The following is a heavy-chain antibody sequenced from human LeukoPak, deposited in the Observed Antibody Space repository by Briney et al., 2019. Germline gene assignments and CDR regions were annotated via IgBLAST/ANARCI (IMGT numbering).Heavy chain of an antibody. CDR1: GYTFTGYY. Sequence: GASVKVSCKASGYTFTGYYMHWVRQAPGQGLEWMGWSSTDNGNINYAQKFQGRVTMTTDASTSTAYMELRSLISDDTAVYYCVRESSSSTYIWMGYWGQGTLVTVSS. J-gene: IGHJ4*02. CDR3: VRESSSSTYIWMGY. V-gene: IGHV1-18*04. D-gene: IGHD2-2*01. CDR2: SSTDNGNI.